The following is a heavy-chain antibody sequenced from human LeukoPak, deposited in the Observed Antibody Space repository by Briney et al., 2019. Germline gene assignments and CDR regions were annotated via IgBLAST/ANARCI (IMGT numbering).Heavy chain of an antibody. CDR3: ARGKYSFDY. Sequence: GGSLRLSCAASGFTFSDSYMSWIRQAPGKGLEYISYISSSGRTIYYADSVKGRFTLSRDNAKNSLSLEMNSLRAEDTAVYYCARGKYSFDYWGQGTLVTVSS. V-gene: IGHV3-11*01. CDR2: ISSSGRTI. J-gene: IGHJ4*02. CDR1: GFTFSDSY.